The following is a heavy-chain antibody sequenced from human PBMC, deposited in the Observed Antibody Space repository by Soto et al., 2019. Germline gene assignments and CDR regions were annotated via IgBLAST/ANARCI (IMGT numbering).Heavy chain of an antibody. V-gene: IGHV3-9*01. CDR1: GFSFDDFV. CDR3: ARQVHHGYSSD. D-gene: IGHD2-15*01. CDR2: VSWNSGAK. J-gene: IGHJ4*02. Sequence: GGSLRLSCVASGFSFDDFVMNWVRQRPGKGLEWVSSVSWNSGAKLYADSVKGRFAISRDSAKKSVYLQMSSLTSEDTAVYFCARQVHHGYSSDWGPGTQVTVSS.